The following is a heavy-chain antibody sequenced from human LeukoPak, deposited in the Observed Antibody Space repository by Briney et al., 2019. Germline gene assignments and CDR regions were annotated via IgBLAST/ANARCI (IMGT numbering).Heavy chain of an antibody. CDR2: INPNSGGT. D-gene: IGHD3-22*01. V-gene: IGHV1-2*02. Sequence: ASVKVSCKASGYTFTGYYMHWVRQATGQGLEWMGWINPNSGGTNYAQKFQGRVTMTRDTSISTAYMELSRLRSDDTAVYYCATYYYDSSGLDAFDIWGQGTMVTVSS. J-gene: IGHJ3*02. CDR3: ATYYYDSSGLDAFDI. CDR1: GYTFTGYY.